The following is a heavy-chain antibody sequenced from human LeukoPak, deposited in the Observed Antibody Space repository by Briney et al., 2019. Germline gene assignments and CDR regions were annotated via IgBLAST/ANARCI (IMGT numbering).Heavy chain of an antibody. CDR2: IKSKTDGGTT. Sequence: TGESLKISCKGSGYSFTSYWIGWVRQAPGKGLEWVGRIKSKTDGGTTDYAAPVKGRFTISRDDSKNTLYLQMNSLRAEDTAVYYCASSPYDSSGLFDYWGQGTLVTVSS. D-gene: IGHD3-22*01. J-gene: IGHJ4*02. CDR1: GYSFTSYW. V-gene: IGHV3-15*01. CDR3: ASSPYDSSGLFDY.